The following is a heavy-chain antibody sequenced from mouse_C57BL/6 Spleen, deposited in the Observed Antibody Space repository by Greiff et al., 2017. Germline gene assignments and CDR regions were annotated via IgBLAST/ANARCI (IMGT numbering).Heavy chain of an antibody. CDR1: GYTFTSYW. J-gene: IGHJ4*01. CDR3: ARRDYYAMDD. CDR2: IDPSDSYT. V-gene: IGHV1-50*01. Sequence: QVQLQQPGAELVKPGASVKLSCKASGYTFTSYWMQWVKQRPGQGLVWIGEIDPSDSYTNYNQKFKGKATLTVDTSSSTAYMQLSSLTSEDSAVFYCARRDYYAMDDWGQGTSVTVSS.